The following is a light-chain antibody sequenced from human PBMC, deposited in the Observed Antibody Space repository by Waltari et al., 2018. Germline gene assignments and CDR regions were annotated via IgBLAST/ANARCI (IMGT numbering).Light chain of an antibody. CDR2: DVS. CDR1: RSDIGYYNF. CDR3: ASYTSVNTVL. V-gene: IGLV2-14*03. J-gene: IGLJ2*01. Sequence: CTGTRSDIGYYNFVSWYQQHPGKAPKLVIFDVSRWPSGVSHRFSGSKSGNTASLTISGLQAEDEAAYYCASYTSVNTVLFGGGTKVTVL.